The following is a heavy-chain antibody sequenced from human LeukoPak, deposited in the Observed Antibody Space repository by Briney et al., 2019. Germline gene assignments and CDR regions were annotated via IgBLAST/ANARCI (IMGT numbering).Heavy chain of an antibody. Sequence: SETLSLTCTVSGGSSSSSYWSWIRQPPGKGLEWIGYIYYSGSTNYNPSLKSRVTISVDTSKNQFSLKLSSVTAADTAVYYCARLYYDILTGYWIFDYWGQGTLVTVSS. D-gene: IGHD3-9*01. CDR3: ARLYYDILTGYWIFDY. CDR1: GGSSSSSY. CDR2: IYYSGST. J-gene: IGHJ4*02. V-gene: IGHV4-59*08.